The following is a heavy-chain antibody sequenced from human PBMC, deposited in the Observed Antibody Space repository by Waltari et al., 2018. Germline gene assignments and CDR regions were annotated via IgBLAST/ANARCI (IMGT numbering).Heavy chain of an antibody. CDR1: GASVPRNSAT. D-gene: IGHD3-22*01. CDR3: ARGNYDFSFDY. J-gene: IGHJ4*02. CDR2: TYYRFTWSD. V-gene: IGHV6-1*01. Sequence: QVQLQQSGPGLVKPSQTLSLPCAIPGASVPRNSATWTWVRQSPSRGLEWLGRTYYRFTWSDEFAVSVKSRITINPDTSKNQFSLQLNSVTPEDTAVYYCARGNYDFSFDYWGQGTLVTVSS.